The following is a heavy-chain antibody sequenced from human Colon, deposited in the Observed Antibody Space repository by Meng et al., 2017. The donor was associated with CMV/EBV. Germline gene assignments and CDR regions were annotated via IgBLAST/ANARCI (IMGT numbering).Heavy chain of an antibody. V-gene: IGHV3-21*04. CDR1: GFTFSTYS. Sequence: GGSLRLSCAASGFTFSTYSMTWVRQAPGKGLEWVSSISSSGGFIYYADSVKGRFTISRDNAKNSLYLQMNSLRAEDTAIYYCARDGVVVLGATRDWGQGTLVTVSS. CDR2: ISSSGGFI. CDR3: ARDGVVVLGATRD. J-gene: IGHJ4*02. D-gene: IGHD2-15*01.